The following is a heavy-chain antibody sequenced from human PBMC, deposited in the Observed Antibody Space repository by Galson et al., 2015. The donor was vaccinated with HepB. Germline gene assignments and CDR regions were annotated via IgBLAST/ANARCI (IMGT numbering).Heavy chain of an antibody. D-gene: IGHD2-2*01. V-gene: IGHV1-3*01. CDR3: ARGPGYCSSTSCQWKDGGFDP. CDR2: INAGNGNT. CDR1: GYTFTSYA. J-gene: IGHJ5*02. Sequence: SVKVSCKASGYTFTSYAMHWVRQAPGQRLEWMGWINAGNGNTKYSQKFQGRVTITRDTSASTAYMELSSLRSEDTAVYYCARGPGYCSSTSCQWKDGGFDPWGQGTLVTVSS.